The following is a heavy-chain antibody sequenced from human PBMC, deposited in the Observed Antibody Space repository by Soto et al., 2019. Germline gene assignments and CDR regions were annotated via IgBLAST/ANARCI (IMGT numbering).Heavy chain of an antibody. CDR3: ARSGEYDYSMDV. CDR2: ISHVGST. J-gene: IGHJ6*02. V-gene: IGHV4-34*01. D-gene: IGHD1-26*01. Sequence: SETLSLTCAVYGGSFSGYYWSWIRQPPGKGLEWIGEISHVGSTKYNPSLKSRVTISVDTSKNQLSLKFYSVTAADTAVYYCARSGEYDYSMDVWGQGTTVPVSS. CDR1: GGSFSGYY.